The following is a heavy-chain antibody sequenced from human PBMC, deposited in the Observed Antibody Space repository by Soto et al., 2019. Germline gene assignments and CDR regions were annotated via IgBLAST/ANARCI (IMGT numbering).Heavy chain of an antibody. J-gene: IGHJ6*03. V-gene: IGHV3-30*18. CDR3: AKDGGLHLGELSLYHYYYYMDV. CDR1: GFTFSSYG. Sequence: ESGGGVVQPGRSLRLSCAASGFTFSSYGMHWVRQAPGKGLEWVAVISYDGSNKYYADSVKGRFTISRDNSKNTLYLQMNSLRAEDTAVYYCAKDGGLHLGELSLYHYYYYMDVWGKGTTVTVSS. CDR2: ISYDGSNK. D-gene: IGHD3-16*02.